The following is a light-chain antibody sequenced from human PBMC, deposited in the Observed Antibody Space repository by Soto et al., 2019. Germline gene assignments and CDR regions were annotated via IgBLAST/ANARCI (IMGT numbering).Light chain of an antibody. CDR1: SSDVGNYKY. CDR2: EVS. Sequence: QAVLTQPASVSGSPGQSTTISCTGTSSDVGNYKYVSWYQQHPGKAPKLMIYEVSNRPSGVSNRFSGSKSGNTASLTISGLQAADETDYYCFSYTSSGTYVFGTGTKVTVL. J-gene: IGLJ1*01. CDR3: FSYTSSGTYV. V-gene: IGLV2-14*01.